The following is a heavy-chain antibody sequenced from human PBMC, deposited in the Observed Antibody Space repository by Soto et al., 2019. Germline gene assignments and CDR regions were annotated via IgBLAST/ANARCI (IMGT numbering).Heavy chain of an antibody. CDR1: EFTFRSYW. V-gene: IGHV3-74*01. CDR2: ISGDVSST. J-gene: IGHJ3*01. D-gene: IGHD1-7*01. CDR3: ARSLPGTYGAFDL. Sequence: TGGSLRLSCAASEFTFRSYWMHWVRQSPGKGLVWVSRISGDVSSTTYADSVRGRFTISRDNAKNTVYLQMDSLRAEDTAVYYCARSLPGTYGAFDLWGQGTMVTVSS.